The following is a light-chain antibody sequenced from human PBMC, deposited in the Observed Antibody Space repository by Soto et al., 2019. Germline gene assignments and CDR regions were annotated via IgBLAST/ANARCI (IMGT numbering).Light chain of an antibody. CDR3: CSYTSSSPYV. Sequence: QPVLTQPASVSGSPGQSITISCTGTSSDLGGYNFVSWYQHHPGKAPKLMIYQVSNRPSGVSNRFSGSKSGNTASLTISGLQAEDEADYYCCSYTSSSPYVFGTGTQLTVL. J-gene: IGLJ1*01. CDR2: QVS. V-gene: IGLV2-14*01. CDR1: SSDLGGYNF.